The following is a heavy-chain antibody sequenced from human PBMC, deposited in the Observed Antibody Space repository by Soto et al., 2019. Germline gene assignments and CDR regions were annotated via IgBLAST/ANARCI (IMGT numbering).Heavy chain of an antibody. J-gene: IGHJ4*02. CDR2: VSPDHGNA. CDR1: GYTFTNYD. V-gene: IGHV1-8*01. D-gene: IGHD2-21*02. CDR3: EVTAAGY. Sequence: QVQVVQSRAEVKKPGASVKFSCKTSGYTFTNYDINWVRQARGQGLEWMGWVSPDHGNAGYAPQFQGRITMTSDTSTSTVYMELNNLSSDDTAVYFSEVTAAGYWGQGTMVTVSS.